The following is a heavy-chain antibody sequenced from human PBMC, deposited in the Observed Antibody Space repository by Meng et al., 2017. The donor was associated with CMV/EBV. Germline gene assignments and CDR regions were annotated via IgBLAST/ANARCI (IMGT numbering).Heavy chain of an antibody. CDR2: IIPIFGTA. CDR1: GGTFSSYA. D-gene: IGHD2-2*02. CDR3: ARSIPDEAIPGQETGWFDP. J-gene: IGHJ5*02. Sequence: SVKVSCKASGGTFSSYAISWVRQAPGQGLEWMGGIIPIFGTANYAQKFQGRVTITTDESTSTAYMGLSSLRSEDTAVYYCARSIPDEAIPGQETGWFDPWGQGTLVTVSS. V-gene: IGHV1-69*05.